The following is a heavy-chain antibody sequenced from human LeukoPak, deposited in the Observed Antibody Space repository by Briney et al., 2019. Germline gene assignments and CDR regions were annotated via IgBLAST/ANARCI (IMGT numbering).Heavy chain of an antibody. Sequence: PGGSLRLSCAASGFTFSSYSMNWVRQAPGKGLEWVSSISSSSSYIYYADSVKGRFTISRDNAKNSLYLQMNSLRAEDTAVYYCARERGARSKLPDYWGQGTLVTVSS. V-gene: IGHV3-21*01. J-gene: IGHJ4*02. CDR1: GFTFSSYS. CDR3: ARERGARSKLPDY. D-gene: IGHD1-1*01. CDR2: ISSSSSYI.